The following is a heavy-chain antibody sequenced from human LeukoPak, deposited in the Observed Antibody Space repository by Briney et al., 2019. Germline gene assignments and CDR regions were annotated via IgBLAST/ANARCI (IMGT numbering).Heavy chain of an antibody. V-gene: IGHV4-4*07. CDR3: ASSRSGGSTSFSDYYYMDV. J-gene: IGHJ6*03. CDR2: IYTSGST. CDR1: GGSISSYY. Sequence: SETLSLTCTVSGGSISSYYWSWIRQPAGKGLEWIGRIYTSGSTNYNPSLKSRVTMSVDTSKNQFSLKLSSVTAADTAVYYCASSRSGGSTSFSDYYYMDVWGKGTTVIVSS. D-gene: IGHD2-2*01.